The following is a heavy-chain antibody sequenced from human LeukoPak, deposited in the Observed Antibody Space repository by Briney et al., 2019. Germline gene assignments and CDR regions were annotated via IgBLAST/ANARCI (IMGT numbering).Heavy chain of an antibody. V-gene: IGHV4-59*01. CDR3: ARAGAWQIDP. CDR1: GGSISSYY. J-gene: IGHJ5*02. CDR2: IFYTGSS. Sequence: SETLSLTCTVSGGSISSYYWSWIRQPPGKGLEWIGHIFYTGSSNYNPSLKSRVTISLDRSKNQFSLRLTSVTAANTAVYYCARAGAWQIDPWGQGILVTVSS. D-gene: IGHD3-10*01.